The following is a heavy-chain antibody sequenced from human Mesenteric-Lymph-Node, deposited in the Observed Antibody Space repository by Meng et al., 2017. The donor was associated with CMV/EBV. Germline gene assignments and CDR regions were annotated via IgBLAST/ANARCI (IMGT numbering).Heavy chain of an antibody. CDR3: AKMEGSNYQFGMDV. CDR1: GFIFSSYA. CDR2: ISGRGDSK. D-gene: IGHD1-1*01. J-gene: IGHJ6*02. Sequence: GGSLRLSCAASGFIFSSYAMSWVRQAPGKGLEWVSVISGRGDSKNSADSVKGRFTISRDNSKNTLYLQMNSLRAEDTAVYHCAKMEGSNYQFGMDVWGQGTTVTVSS. V-gene: IGHV3-23*01.